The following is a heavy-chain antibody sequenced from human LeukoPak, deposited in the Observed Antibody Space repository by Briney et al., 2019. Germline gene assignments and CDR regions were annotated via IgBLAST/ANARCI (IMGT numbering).Heavy chain of an antibody. CDR3: ARRVDTSMALPDY. Sequence: ASVKVSCKASGYTFTSYGISWGRQAPGQGLECMGWISAYKGNTNSSQKFQGRVTLTTDTSTSTDYMELRSLRSDDTAVYYCARRVDTSMALPDYWGQGTLVTVSS. CDR2: ISAYKGNT. D-gene: IGHD5-18*01. V-gene: IGHV1-18*01. CDR1: GYTFTSYG. J-gene: IGHJ4*02.